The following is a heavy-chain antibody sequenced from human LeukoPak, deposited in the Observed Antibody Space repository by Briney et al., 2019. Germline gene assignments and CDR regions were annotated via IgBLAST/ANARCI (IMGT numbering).Heavy chain of an antibody. J-gene: IGHJ4*02. CDR1: GYTFTSYA. Sequence: ASVKVSCKASGYTFTSYAMHWVRQAPGQRLEWMGWINAGNGNTKYSQEFQGRVTITRDTSASTAYMELSSLRSEDMAVYYCARAAAHALYYFDYWGQGTLVTVSS. D-gene: IGHD6-13*01. CDR3: ARAAAHALYYFDY. V-gene: IGHV1-3*03. CDR2: INAGNGNT.